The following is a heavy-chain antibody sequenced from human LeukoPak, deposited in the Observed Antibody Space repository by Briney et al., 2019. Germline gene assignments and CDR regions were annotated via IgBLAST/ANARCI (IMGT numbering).Heavy chain of an antibody. CDR1: GYTFTGYY. Sequence: ASVKVSCKASGYTFTGYYMHYVRQAPGQGLEWMGWINPNSGGTHYAQKFQGRVTMTRDTSVNTVYMELSRLTSDDTAVYYCSKKGQNDDSGKPAWGQGTLVTVSS. J-gene: IGHJ5*02. D-gene: IGHD4-17*01. CDR3: SKKGQNDDSGKPA. CDR2: INPNSGGT. V-gene: IGHV1-2*02.